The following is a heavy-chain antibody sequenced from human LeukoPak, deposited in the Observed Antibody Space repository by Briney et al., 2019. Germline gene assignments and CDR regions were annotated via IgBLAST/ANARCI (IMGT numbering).Heavy chain of an antibody. Sequence: GGSLRLSCAASGFTFRSYGMHWVRQAPGKGLEWVAVIWYDGSNQYYADSVKGRFTISRDNSKNTLYLQMNSLRDEDTAVYYCARGSGSAFDYWGQGTLVTVSS. CDR1: GFTFRSYG. J-gene: IGHJ4*02. CDR3: ARGSGSAFDY. D-gene: IGHD2-15*01. CDR2: IWYDGSNQ. V-gene: IGHV3-33*01.